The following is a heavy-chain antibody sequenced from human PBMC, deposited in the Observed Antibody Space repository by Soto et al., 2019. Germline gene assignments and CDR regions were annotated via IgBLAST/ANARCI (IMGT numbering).Heavy chain of an antibody. J-gene: IGHJ4*02. CDR1: GFTFSNYA. D-gene: IGHD7-27*01. Sequence: DVQVLESGGDLVQPGESLRLSCAASGFTFSNYAMTWVRQAPGKGLEWVSTMSGSGDSIYYADSVKGRFTISRDNSKNTLYLQMNSLRADDWAVYYCATGRQMGYWGQGTLVIVYS. V-gene: IGHV3-23*01. CDR2: MSGSGDSI. CDR3: ATGRQMGY.